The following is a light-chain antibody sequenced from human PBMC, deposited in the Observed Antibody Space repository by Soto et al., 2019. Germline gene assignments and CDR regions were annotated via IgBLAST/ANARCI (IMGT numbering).Light chain of an antibody. J-gene: IGKJ5*01. CDR2: AAS. CDR3: QQVNNFPST. CDR1: QDIGIY. V-gene: IGKV1-9*01. Sequence: IQLTHSPSSLSASVGDRVTITCRASQDIGIYLAWYQQKPGKAPKLLIYAASTLQTGVPSRFSGGGSGTDFTLTLSSLQPEDFATYYCQQVNNFPSTFGQGTRLENK.